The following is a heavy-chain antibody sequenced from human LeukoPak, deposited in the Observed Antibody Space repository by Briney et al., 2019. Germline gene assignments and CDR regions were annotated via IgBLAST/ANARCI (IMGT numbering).Heavy chain of an antibody. CDR2: ISAYNGDT. V-gene: IGHV1-18*01. CDR1: GYTFTSYG. CDR3: ARDLVFDY. Sequence: GASVKVSCKASGYTFTSYGISWVRQAPGQGLEWMGWISAYNGDTNYAQKFQGRVTMTRDTSTSTVYMELSSLRSEDTAVYYCARDLVFDYWGQGTLVTVSS. J-gene: IGHJ4*02.